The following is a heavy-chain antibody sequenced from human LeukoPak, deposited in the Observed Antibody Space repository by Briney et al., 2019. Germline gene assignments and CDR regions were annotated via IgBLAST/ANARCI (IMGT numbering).Heavy chain of an antibody. V-gene: IGHV4-34*01. D-gene: IGHD3-10*01. CDR2: INHSGST. CDR3: ASFQLWFGELLLGFGY. Sequence: PSETLSLTCAVYGGSFGGYYWSWIRQPPGKGLEWIGEINHSGSTNYNPSLKSRVTISVDTSKNQFSLKLSSVTAADTAVYYCASFQLWFGELLLGFGYWGQGTLVTVSS. J-gene: IGHJ4*02. CDR1: GGSFGGYY.